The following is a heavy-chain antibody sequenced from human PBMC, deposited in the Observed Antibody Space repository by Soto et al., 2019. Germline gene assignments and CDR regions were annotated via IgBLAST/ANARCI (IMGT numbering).Heavy chain of an antibody. Sequence: QVQLVQSGAEVKKPGASVKVSCKASGYTFTSYGISWVRQAPGQGLEWMGWISAYNGNTNYAQKLQGRVTMTTDTSTSTAYMELRCLRADDTAVYYCARYHYYDSSRQHFDYWGQGTLVTVSS. J-gene: IGHJ4*02. CDR3: ARYHYYDSSRQHFDY. CDR1: GYTFTSYG. CDR2: ISAYNGNT. V-gene: IGHV1-18*01. D-gene: IGHD3-22*01.